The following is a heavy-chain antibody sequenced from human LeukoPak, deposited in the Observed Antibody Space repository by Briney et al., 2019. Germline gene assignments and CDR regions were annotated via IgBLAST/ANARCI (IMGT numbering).Heavy chain of an antibody. CDR2: ISGYNGNT. J-gene: IGHJ4*02. CDR1: SYTFTRYG. Sequence: GASVKVSCKASSYTFTRYGISWVRQAPGQGLEWMGWISGYNGNTNYAQKFQGRVSMTADASTSTAYMELRSLGSDDTAVYYCARSGRGTYYYFDLWGQGTLVTVSS. D-gene: IGHD1-26*01. V-gene: IGHV1-18*01. CDR3: ARSGRGTYYYFDL.